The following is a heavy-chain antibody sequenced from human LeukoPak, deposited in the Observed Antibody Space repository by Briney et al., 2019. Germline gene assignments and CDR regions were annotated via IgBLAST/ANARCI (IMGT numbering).Heavy chain of an antibody. CDR1: RYPYNIYA. CDR3: AKVPRYCSGGSCQTQYCDY. D-gene: IGHD2-15*01. CDR2: ISGSGGSR. V-gene: IGHV3-23*01. Sequence: PGGSLSLSCGASRYPYNIYAMRWAPHAPGKGREWLSAISGSGGSRYYADSVKGRFTIPRDNSKNTLYLQMNSLKAEDTAVYYCAKVPRYCSGGSCQTQYCDYGGQGTLVTVSS. J-gene: IGHJ4*02.